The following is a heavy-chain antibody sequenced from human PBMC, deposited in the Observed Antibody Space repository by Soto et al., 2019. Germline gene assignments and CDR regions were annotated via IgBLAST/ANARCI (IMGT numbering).Heavy chain of an antibody. D-gene: IGHD2-2*01. CDR3: AKLAVVVPATPRDYMDV. CDR2: ISYHGNE. CDR1: GFTFSDYG. Sequence: QVRLVESGGGVVQPGRSLRLSCVASGFTFSDYGMHWVRHSPGKGLEWVAVISYHGNEYYSDSVKGRFTISRDNSEKTLYLQMNSLRAEDTAVYYCAKLAVVVPATPRDYMDVWGQGTAVTVSS. J-gene: IGHJ6*02. V-gene: IGHV3-30*18.